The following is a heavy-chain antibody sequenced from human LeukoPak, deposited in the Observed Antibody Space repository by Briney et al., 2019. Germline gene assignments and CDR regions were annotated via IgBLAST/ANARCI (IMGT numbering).Heavy chain of an antibody. V-gene: IGHV3-23*01. CDR1: GITLGKYC. CDR3: AKRGVVIRVILVGFHKEAYYFDS. Sequence: GGALRLSCAVSGITLGKYCMSWVRQAPGKGREWVAGISDSGGRTNYADSVKGRFTISRNNPKNTLYLQMNSLRAEDTAVYFCAKRGVVIRVILVGFHKEAYYFDSWGQGALVTVSS. CDR2: ISDSGGRT. J-gene: IGHJ4*02. D-gene: IGHD3-22*01.